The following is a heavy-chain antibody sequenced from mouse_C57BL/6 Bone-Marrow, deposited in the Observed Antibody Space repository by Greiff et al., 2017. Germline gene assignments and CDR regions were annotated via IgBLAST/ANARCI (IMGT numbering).Heavy chain of an antibody. CDR1: GYTFTDYN. D-gene: IGHD6-5*01. CDR3: ARGLWAMDY. CDR2: INPNNGGT. Sequence: EVKLQESGPELVKPGASVKMSCKASGYTFTDYNMHWVKQSHGKSLEWIGYINPNNGGTSYNQKFKGKATLTVNKSSSTAYMELRSLTSEDSAVYYCARGLWAMDYWGQGTSVTVSS. V-gene: IGHV1-22*01. J-gene: IGHJ4*01.